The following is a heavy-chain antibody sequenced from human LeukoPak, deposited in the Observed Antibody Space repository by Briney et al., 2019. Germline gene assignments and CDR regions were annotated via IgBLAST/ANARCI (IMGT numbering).Heavy chain of an antibody. CDR3: ARDLGGRVGATHAGYYYYGMDV. D-gene: IGHD1-26*01. Sequence: RASVKVSCKASGYTFTGYYMHWVRQAPGQGLEWMGWINPNSGGTNYAQKFQGRVTMTRDTSISTAYMELSRLRSDDTAVYYCARDLGGRVGATHAGYYYYGMDVWGQGTTVTVSS. CDR2: INPNSGGT. V-gene: IGHV1-2*02. CDR1: GYTFTGYY. J-gene: IGHJ6*02.